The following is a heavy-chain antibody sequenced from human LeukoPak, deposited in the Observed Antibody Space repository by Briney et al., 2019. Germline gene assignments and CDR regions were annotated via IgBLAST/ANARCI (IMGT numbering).Heavy chain of an antibody. CDR3: ARGGSYRNWFDP. J-gene: IGHJ5*02. D-gene: IGHD3-16*02. CDR1: GYTFTSYW. V-gene: IGHV5-51*01. CDR2: IYPGDSVT. Sequence: GESLKISCKGFGYTFTSYWIGWVRHMPGKGLEWMGIIYPGDSVTKYSPSFQGQVTISADKSISTAYLQWSSLQASDTAMYYCARGGSYRNWFDPWGQGTLVTVSS.